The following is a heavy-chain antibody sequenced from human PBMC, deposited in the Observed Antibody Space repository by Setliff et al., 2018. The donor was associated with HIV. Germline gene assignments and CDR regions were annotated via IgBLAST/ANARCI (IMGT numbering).Heavy chain of an antibody. Sequence: GGSLRLSCAASGFTFSNAWISWVRQAPGKGLEWVGRIKSKTDGGTTDYAAPVKGRFTISRDDSKNTLYLQMNSLKTEDTAVYFCTSPNYFYDASGDDYWGQGTLVT. V-gene: IGHV3-15*01. J-gene: IGHJ4*02. D-gene: IGHD3-22*01. CDR2: IKSKTDGGTT. CDR3: TSPNYFYDASGDDY. CDR1: GFTFSNAW.